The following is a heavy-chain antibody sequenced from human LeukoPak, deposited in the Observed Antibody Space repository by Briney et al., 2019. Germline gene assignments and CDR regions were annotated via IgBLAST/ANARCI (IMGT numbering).Heavy chain of an antibody. CDR2: IYYSGST. D-gene: IGHD3-22*01. V-gene: IGHV4-59*01. CDR3: ARATYYYDSSGYGGARNYYYYYMDV. J-gene: IGHJ6*03. CDR1: GGSISSYY. Sequence: SETLSLTCTVSGGSISSYYWSWIRQPPGKGLEWIGYIYYSGSTNYNPSLKSRVTISVDTSKNQFSLKLSSVTAADTAVYYCARATYYYDSSGYGGARNYYYYYMDVWGKGTTVTVSS.